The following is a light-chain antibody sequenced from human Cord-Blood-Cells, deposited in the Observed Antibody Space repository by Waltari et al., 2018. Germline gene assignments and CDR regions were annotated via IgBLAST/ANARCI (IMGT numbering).Light chain of an antibody. J-gene: IGKJ1*01. CDR3: QQYNSYPWT. CDR1: QSISSW. V-gene: IGKV1-5*01. Sequence: DIQMTQSPSTLSASVGDRVTITCRASQSISSWLAWYQQKPGKAPNLLIYDASSLECGVPSSFSGSGSGTEFTLTISSLQPDDFATYYCQQYNSYPWTSAQGTKVEIK. CDR2: DAS.